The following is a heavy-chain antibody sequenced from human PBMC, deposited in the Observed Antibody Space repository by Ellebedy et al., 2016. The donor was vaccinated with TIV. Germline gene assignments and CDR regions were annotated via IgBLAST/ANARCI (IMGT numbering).Heavy chain of an antibody. CDR1: GYIFTTYW. D-gene: IGHD3-16*01. CDR2: IYPGDSDT. V-gene: IGHV5-51*01. J-gene: IGHJ3*02. CDR3: ARKLDNAFTEGFDI. Sequence: GESLKISCQVSGYIFTTYWIGWVRQMPGKGLEWLGHIYPGDSDTSYNPSFQGHVTIPADKSISTAYLQWNSLKASDTAIYFCARKLDNAFTEGFDIWGQGTMVTVSS.